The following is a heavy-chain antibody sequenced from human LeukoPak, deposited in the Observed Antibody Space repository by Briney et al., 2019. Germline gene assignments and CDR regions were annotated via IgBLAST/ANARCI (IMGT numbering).Heavy chain of an antibody. D-gene: IGHD6-19*01. CDR1: GYTFTSYA. CDR3: ARDGVKYSSLRFYFDS. CDR2: INAGNGNT. Sequence: GASVKVSCKASGYTFTSYAMHWVRQAPGQRLEWMGWINAGNGNTKYSQKFQGRVTITRDTSASTAYMELSSLRSEDTAVYCCARDGVKYSSLRFYFDSWGQGTLVTVSS. V-gene: IGHV1-3*01. J-gene: IGHJ4*02.